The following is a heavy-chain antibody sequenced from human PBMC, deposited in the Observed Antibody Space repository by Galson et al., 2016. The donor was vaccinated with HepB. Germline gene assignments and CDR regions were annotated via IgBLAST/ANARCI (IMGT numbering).Heavy chain of an antibody. CDR1: GFTFSAYE. Sequence: SLRLSCAASGFTFSAYEMNWVRQVPGKGLEWIAYIADKGTKKHYADSVKGRFTISRDNGNNTLNLHMDSLTVDDTAIYYCARAMGWGSLTFWGQRNLVTVSP. V-gene: IGHV3-48*03. CDR3: ARAMGWGSLTF. J-gene: IGHJ4*02. D-gene: IGHD3-16*01. CDR2: IADKGTKK.